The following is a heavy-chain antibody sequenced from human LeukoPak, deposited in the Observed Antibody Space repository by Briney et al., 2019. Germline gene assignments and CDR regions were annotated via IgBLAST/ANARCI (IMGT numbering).Heavy chain of an antibody. Sequence: ASVKVSCKASGYTFTSYDINWVRQATGQGLEWMGGMSPNSGKTGYAQKFHGKVTMTRDTSITTAYMELSNLRSDDTAVYYCVRAPPSWGFNFWGQGTLVTVSS. D-gene: IGHD2-2*01. V-gene: IGHV1-8*01. J-gene: IGHJ5*01. CDR2: MSPNSGKT. CDR1: GYTFTSYD. CDR3: VRAPPSWGFNF.